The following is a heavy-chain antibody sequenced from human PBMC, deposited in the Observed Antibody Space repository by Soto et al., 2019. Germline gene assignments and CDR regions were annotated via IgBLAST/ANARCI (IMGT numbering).Heavy chain of an antibody. CDR2: INTKFGDT. Sequence: QVQLVQSGAEVKEPGDSVRVSCEASGYTFTAYYIHWVRQAPGQGLEWMGWINTKFGDTTYAQDFQGRVSMTRDMPTSTVYPELSRLTPGDTAIYYCARNMDYYYGPGSGNGHGFWGQGTTVTVFS. J-gene: IGHJ6*02. CDR1: GYTFTAYY. V-gene: IGHV1-2*02. CDR3: ARNMDYYYGPGSGNGHGF. D-gene: IGHD3-10*01.